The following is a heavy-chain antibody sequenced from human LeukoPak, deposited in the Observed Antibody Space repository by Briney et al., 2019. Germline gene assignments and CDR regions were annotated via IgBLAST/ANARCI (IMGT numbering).Heavy chain of an antibody. CDR1: GYTFTVYY. CDR2: INPNSGGT. J-gene: IGHJ6*03. D-gene: IGHD3-22*01. V-gene: IGHV1-2*02. Sequence: ASVRVSCKASGYTFTVYYMHWVRQAPGQGREWMGWINPNSGGTNYEQKFQGRVTMTRDTSISTAYMELSRLRSDDTAVYYCARAVNYYDSSGYGHMDVWGKGTTVTVSS. CDR3: ARAVNYYDSSGYGHMDV.